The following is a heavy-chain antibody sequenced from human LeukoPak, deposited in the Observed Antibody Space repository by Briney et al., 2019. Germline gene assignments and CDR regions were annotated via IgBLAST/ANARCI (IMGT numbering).Heavy chain of an antibody. Sequence: SETLSLTCSVSGGSISTSIYFWGWVRQPRGKGLEWIVSLHHSGSTYYNPSLKSRVTTSVDTSKNQFSLNLNSVTVADTALYDCARRVRYDQVANQNRFDPWGQGTLVTVSS. V-gene: IGHV4-39*01. J-gene: IGHJ5*02. CDR2: LHHSGST. CDR1: GGSISTSIYF. D-gene: IGHD2/OR15-2a*01. CDR3: ARRVRYDQVANQNRFDP.